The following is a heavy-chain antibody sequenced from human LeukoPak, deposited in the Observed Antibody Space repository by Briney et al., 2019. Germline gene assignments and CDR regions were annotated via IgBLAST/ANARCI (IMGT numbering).Heavy chain of an antibody. V-gene: IGHV3-30-3*01. Sequence: GGSLRLSCAASGFTFSSYAMHWVRQAPGKGLEWVAVISYDGSNKYYADSVKGRFTISRDNSKNTLYLQMNSLRAEDTAVYYCARIGYSYDLDYWGQGTLVTVSS. D-gene: IGHD5-18*01. J-gene: IGHJ4*02. CDR1: GFTFSSYA. CDR2: ISYDGSNK. CDR3: ARIGYSYDLDY.